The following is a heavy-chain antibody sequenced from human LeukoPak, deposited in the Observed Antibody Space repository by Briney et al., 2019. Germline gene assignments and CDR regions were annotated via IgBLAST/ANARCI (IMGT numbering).Heavy chain of an antibody. V-gene: IGHV3-30*18. Sequence: PGGSLRLSCAASGFTFSSYGMHWVRQAPGKGLEWVAVMSYDGSNKYYADSVKGRFTISRDNSKNTLYLQMNSLRAEDTAVYYCAKPILTTVTTLDFDYWGQGTLVTVSS. J-gene: IGHJ4*02. CDR2: MSYDGSNK. CDR3: AKPILTTVTTLDFDY. CDR1: GFTFSSYG. D-gene: IGHD4-11*01.